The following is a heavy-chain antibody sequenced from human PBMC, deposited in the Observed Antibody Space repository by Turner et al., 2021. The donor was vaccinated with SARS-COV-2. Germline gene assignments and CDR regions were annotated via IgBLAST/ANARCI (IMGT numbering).Heavy chain of an antibody. Sequence: QVQLQESGPGLVKPSETLSLTCTVSGGSIGSYYWSWIRQPPGKGLEWIGYIHYSGSTNYNPSLKSRVTISVDTSKNQFSLKLSSVTAADTAVYYCARHGFSGWDGGGMDVWGQGTTVTVSS. V-gene: IGHV4-59*08. CDR1: GGSIGSYY. D-gene: IGHD6-19*01. CDR3: ARHGFSGWDGGGMDV. J-gene: IGHJ6*02. CDR2: IHYSGST.